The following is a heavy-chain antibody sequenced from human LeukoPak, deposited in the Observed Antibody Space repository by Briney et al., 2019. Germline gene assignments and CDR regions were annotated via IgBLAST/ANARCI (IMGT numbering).Heavy chain of an antibody. D-gene: IGHD6-13*01. V-gene: IGHV1-18*01. CDR3: ARDGAAAGRNWFDP. CDR1: GYTFTSYG. Sequence: GASVKVSCKASGYTFTSYGISWVRQAPGQELEWMGWISAYNGNTDYAQKLQGRVTMTTDTSTSTAYMELRSLRSDDTAVYYCARDGAAAGRNWFDPWGQGTLVTVSS. CDR2: ISAYNGNT. J-gene: IGHJ5*02.